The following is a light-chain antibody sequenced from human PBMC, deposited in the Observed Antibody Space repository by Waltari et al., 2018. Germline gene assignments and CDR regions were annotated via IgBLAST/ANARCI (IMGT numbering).Light chain of an antibody. V-gene: IGKV3-11*01. Sequence: ETVLTQSPATLSLSPGERATLSCRASQSISSHLAWYQQKPCQPPRLLIYDESKRATGIPARFSCSGSGTDFTLTISSLEPEDFAVYYCQQRSNLWTFGQGTKVEIK. CDR1: QSISSH. CDR3: QQRSNLWT. J-gene: IGKJ1*01. CDR2: DES.